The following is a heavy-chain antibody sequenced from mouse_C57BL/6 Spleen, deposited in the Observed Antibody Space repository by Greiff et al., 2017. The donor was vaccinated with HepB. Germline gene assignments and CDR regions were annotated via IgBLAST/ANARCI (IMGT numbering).Heavy chain of an antibody. CDR3: TSGLGSFDY. V-gene: IGHV14-1*01. CDR1: GFNIKDYY. D-gene: IGHD4-1*01. CDR2: IDPEDGDT. Sequence: VQLKQSGAELVRPGASVKLSCTASGFNIKDYYMHWVKQRPEQGLEWIGRIDPEDGDTEYAPKFQGKATMTADTSSTTAYLQLSSMTSEDTAVYYCTSGLGSFDYWGQGTLVTVSA. J-gene: IGHJ3*01.